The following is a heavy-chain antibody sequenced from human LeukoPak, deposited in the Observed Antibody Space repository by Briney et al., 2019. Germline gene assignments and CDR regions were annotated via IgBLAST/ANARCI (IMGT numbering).Heavy chain of an antibody. CDR2: IRYDGSNK. Sequence: GGSLRLSCAASGFTFSSYGMHWVRQAPGKGLEGVAFIRYDGSNKYYADSVKGRFTISRDNFKNTLYLQMNSLRAEDTAVYYCAKLPRLYDHYYYYMDVWGKGTTVTISS. V-gene: IGHV3-30*02. CDR1: GFTFSSYG. CDR3: AKLPRLYDHYYYYMDV. J-gene: IGHJ6*03. D-gene: IGHD3-3*01.